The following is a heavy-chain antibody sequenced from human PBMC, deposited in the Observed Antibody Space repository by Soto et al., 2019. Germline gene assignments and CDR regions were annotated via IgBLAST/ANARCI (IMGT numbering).Heavy chain of an antibody. Sequence: PGGSLRLSCAASGFTFSSYAMNWVRQAPGKGLEWVSTISAGGSTTYYADSVKGRFTISRDNSKNTVFLQMNSLRAEDTAIYYCAKRLTYGTSWYYFDYWGQGTLVTVSS. CDR2: ISAGGSTT. CDR1: GFTFSSYA. D-gene: IGHD6-13*01. V-gene: IGHV3-23*01. CDR3: AKRLTYGTSWYYFDY. J-gene: IGHJ4*02.